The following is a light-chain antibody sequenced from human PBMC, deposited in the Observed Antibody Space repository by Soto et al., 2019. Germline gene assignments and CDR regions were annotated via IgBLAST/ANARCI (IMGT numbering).Light chain of an antibody. V-gene: IGKV3-20*01. J-gene: IGKJ3*01. Sequence: EIVLTQSPGTLSLSPGERATLSCRASQSVSSSYLAWYQQKPGQAPRLLIYGASSRATGIPDRFSGSGSGTDFTLTISRLEPEDFAVYYCQQYGRSTIFTLGPGTTVDIK. CDR3: QQYGRSTIFT. CDR2: GAS. CDR1: QSVSSSY.